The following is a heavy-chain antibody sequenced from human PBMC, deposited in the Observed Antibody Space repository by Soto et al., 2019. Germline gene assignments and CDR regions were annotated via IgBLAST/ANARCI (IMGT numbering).Heavy chain of an antibody. Sequence: SETLSLTCTVSGGSISSSSYYWGWIRQPPGKGLEWIGSIYYSGSTYYNPYLKSRVTISVDTSKNQFSLKLSSVTAADTAVYFCAGHTPASTVFGIVISLRSWGHGTLVTVSS. CDR2: IYYSGST. J-gene: IGHJ4*01. CDR1: GGSISSSSYY. D-gene: IGHD3-22*01. V-gene: IGHV4-39*01. CDR3: AGHTPASTVFGIVISLRS.